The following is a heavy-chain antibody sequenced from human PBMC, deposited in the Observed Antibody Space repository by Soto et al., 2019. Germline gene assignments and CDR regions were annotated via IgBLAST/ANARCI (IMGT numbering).Heavy chain of an antibody. D-gene: IGHD3-10*01. CDR1: GGSFSGYY. CDR3: AREFGELLHQHDAFDI. Sequence: SETLSLTCAVYGGSFSGYYWSWIRQPPGKGLEWIGEINHSGSTNYNPSLKSRVTISVDTSKNQFSLKLSSVTAADTAVYYCAREFGELLHQHDAFDIWGQGTMVTVSS. V-gene: IGHV4-34*01. J-gene: IGHJ3*02. CDR2: INHSGST.